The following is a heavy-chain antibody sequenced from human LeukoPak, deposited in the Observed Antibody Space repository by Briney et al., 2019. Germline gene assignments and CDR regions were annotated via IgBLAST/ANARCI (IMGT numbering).Heavy chain of an antibody. CDR2: INPNSGGT. Sequence: ASVKVSCKASGYPFTGYYMHWVRQAPGQGLEWMGRINPNSGGTNYAQKFQGRVTMTRDTSISTAYMELNRLRSDDTAVYYCATLDGYGDYEGDWGQGTLVTVSS. J-gene: IGHJ4*02. CDR1: GYPFTGYY. D-gene: IGHD4-17*01. V-gene: IGHV1-2*06. CDR3: ATLDGYGDYEGD.